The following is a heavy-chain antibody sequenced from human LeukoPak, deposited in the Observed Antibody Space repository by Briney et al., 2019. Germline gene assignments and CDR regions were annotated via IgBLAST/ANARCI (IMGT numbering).Heavy chain of an antibody. CDR1: GFTFCRYG. V-gene: IGHV3-30*03. CDR2: ISNDGSRK. D-gene: IGHD3-3*01. Sequence: GGSLRLSCAPSGFTFCRYGMHWVRQAPGKGLEWVAIISNDGSRKYYAHSVEGRFTISRDNSKNTLYLQMDSLRAEDTAVYYCARDRAWNYFDYWGQGTLVTVSS. CDR3: ARDRAWNYFDY. J-gene: IGHJ4*02.